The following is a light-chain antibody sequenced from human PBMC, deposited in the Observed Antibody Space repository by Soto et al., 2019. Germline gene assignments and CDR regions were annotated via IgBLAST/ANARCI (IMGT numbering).Light chain of an antibody. CDR2: EVT. V-gene: IGLV2-14*01. J-gene: IGLJ1*01. CDR3: SSYTSSSTLYV. Sequence: QSALTQPASVSGSPGQSITISCTGTSNDIGAYNYVSWYQHHPGRAPKLIIYEVTNRPSGVSNRFSGSKSGNTASLTISGXRTXXXAXXXCSSYTSSSTLYVFATGTKLTVL. CDR1: SNDIGAYNY.